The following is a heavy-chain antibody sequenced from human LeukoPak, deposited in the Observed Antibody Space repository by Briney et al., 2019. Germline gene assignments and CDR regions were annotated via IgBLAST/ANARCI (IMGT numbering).Heavy chain of an antibody. V-gene: IGHV3-11*01. J-gene: IGHJ6*02. CDR2: ISSSGSTI. Sequence: GGSLRLSCAASGFTFSDYYMSWIRQAPGKGLEWVSYISSSGSTIYYADSVKGRFTISRDNAKNSLHLQMNSLRAEDTAVYYCARGNSSSWYDVGWGYYYYGMDVWGQGTTVTVSS. D-gene: IGHD6-13*01. CDR3: ARGNSSSWYDVGWGYYYYGMDV. CDR1: GFTFSDYY.